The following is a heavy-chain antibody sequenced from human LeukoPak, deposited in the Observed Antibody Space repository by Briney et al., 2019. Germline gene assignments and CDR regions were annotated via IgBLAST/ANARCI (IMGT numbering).Heavy chain of an antibody. CDR2: IYSGGST. CDR1: GFTFSTYG. V-gene: IGHV3-66*01. Sequence: GRSLRLSCAASGFTFSTYGMHWVRHAPGKGLEWVSVIYSGGSTYYADSVKGRFTISRDNSKNTLYLQMNSLRAEDTAVYYCARETLIVGASYFDYWGQGTLVTVSS. CDR3: ARETLIVGASYFDY. D-gene: IGHD1-26*01. J-gene: IGHJ4*02.